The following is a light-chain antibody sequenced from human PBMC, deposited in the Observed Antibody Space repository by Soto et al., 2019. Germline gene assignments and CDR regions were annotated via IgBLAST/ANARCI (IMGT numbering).Light chain of an antibody. Sequence: EIVLTQSPGTLSLSPGERATLSCRASQSVSSRYLAWYQLKPGQAPRLPIYSAAIRATGIPDRFSSSGSGTDFTLTISRLEPADFAVYYCQQYGSSPPWTFGQGTKVEIK. CDR1: QSVSSRY. V-gene: IGKV3-20*01. CDR2: SAA. J-gene: IGKJ1*01. CDR3: QQYGSSPPWT.